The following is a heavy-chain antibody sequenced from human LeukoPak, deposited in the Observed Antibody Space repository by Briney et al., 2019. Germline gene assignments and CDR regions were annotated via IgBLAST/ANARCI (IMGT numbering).Heavy chain of an antibody. J-gene: IGHJ4*02. V-gene: IGHV3-23*01. CDR1: GFTFSSYA. D-gene: IGHD6-19*01. Sequence: PGGSLRLSCAASGFTFSSYAMSWVRQAPGKGLEWVSAISGSGGSTYYADSVKGRFTIYRDNSKNTLYLQMNSLRAEDTAVYYCAKVVAVAEAMDYWGQGTLVTVSS. CDR3: AKVVAVAEAMDY. CDR2: ISGSGGST.